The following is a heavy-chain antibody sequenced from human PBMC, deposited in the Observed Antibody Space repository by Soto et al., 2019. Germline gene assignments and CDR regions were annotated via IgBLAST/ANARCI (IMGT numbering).Heavy chain of an antibody. CDR1: GFTLTNYW. V-gene: IGHV3-7*01. CDR2: IKPDGSEK. D-gene: IGHD3-22*01. J-gene: IGHJ3*02. CDR3: VRYYDGSGSNDGFQI. Sequence: EVQLMESGGGLVQPGGSLRLSCAASGFTLTNYWMTWVRQAPGKGLEWVANIKPDGSEKYYVDSVKGRFTISRDNAKNSLDLQMKSLRVEDTAVYYCVRYYDGSGSNDGFQIWGQGTMVTVSS.